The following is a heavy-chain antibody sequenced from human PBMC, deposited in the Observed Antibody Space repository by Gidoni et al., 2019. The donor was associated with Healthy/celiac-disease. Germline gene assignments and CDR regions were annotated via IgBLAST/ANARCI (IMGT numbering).Heavy chain of an antibody. V-gene: IGHV5-10-1*03. D-gene: IGHD2-15*01. J-gene: IGHJ4*02. Sequence: EVQLVQSGAEVKKPGESLRISCKGSGYSFTSYWLRWVRQTPGQGLEWMGRIVPSDSYTNYSPSFQGHVTISADKSISTAYLQWSSLKASDTAMYYCATKGHRGYCSGGSCYSGNFDYWGQGTLVTVSS. CDR2: IVPSDSYT. CDR1: GYSFTSYW. CDR3: ATKGHRGYCSGGSCYSGNFDY.